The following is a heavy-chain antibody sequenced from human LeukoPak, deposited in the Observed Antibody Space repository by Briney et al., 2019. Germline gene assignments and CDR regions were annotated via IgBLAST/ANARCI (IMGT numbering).Heavy chain of an antibody. CDR1: GFTFSSYG. CDR3: AKDPGNGFGVVIGKNDY. V-gene: IGHV3-48*01. J-gene: IGHJ4*02. CDR2: ITSSSSSI. D-gene: IGHD3-3*01. Sequence: GGSLRLSCAASGFTFSSYGMSWVRQAPGKGLEWVSYITSSSSSISYADSVKGRFTISRDNAKNSLYLQMNSLRAEDTAVYYCAKDPGNGFGVVIGKNDYWGQGTLVTVSS.